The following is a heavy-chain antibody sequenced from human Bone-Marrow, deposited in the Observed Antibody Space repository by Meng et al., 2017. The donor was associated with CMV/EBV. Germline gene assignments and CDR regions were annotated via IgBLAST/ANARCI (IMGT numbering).Heavy chain of an antibody. CDR2: INPKSGGT. Sequence: ASVKVSCKASGYTFIGYDLHWVRQAPGQELEWMGWINPKSGGTNYAQRFQGRVTMTRDTSINTVYMELRRLRSDDTAVYFCAKSLYTNYYSTYYGLDVWGQGTTVTVSS. D-gene: IGHD3-22*01. J-gene: IGHJ6*02. V-gene: IGHV1-2*02. CDR1: GYTFIGYD. CDR3: AKSLYTNYYSTYYGLDV.